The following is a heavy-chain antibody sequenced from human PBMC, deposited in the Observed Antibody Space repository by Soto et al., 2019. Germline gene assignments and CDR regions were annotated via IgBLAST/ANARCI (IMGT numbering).Heavy chain of an antibody. CDR1: GGTFSSYA. CDR3: ARVQQLLLVPWFDP. Sequence: ASVKVSCKASGGTFSSYAISWVRQAPGQGLEWMGWISAYNGNTNYAQKLQGRVTMTTDTSTSTAYMELRSLRSDDTAVYYCARVQQLLLVPWFDPWGQGTLVTVSS. CDR2: ISAYNGNT. D-gene: IGHD6-13*01. J-gene: IGHJ5*02. V-gene: IGHV1-18*01.